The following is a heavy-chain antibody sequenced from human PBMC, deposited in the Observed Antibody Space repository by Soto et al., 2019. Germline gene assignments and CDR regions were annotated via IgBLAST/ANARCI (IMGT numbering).Heavy chain of an antibody. CDR2: INPKTGDT. V-gene: IGHV1-2*02. CDR3: ATGTNGTTGWYHP. Sequence: QAQLVQSGTEVKKHGASVTVSCKSSGYTFTDFYLHWLRQAPGQGLERVGWINPKTGDTKSSQKVQGGVSMSRDTSVSTAYMDLTGLTSADTAMYYCATGTNGTTGWYHPWGQGTRVTVSS. CDR1: GYTFTDFY. D-gene: IGHD1-1*01. J-gene: IGHJ5*02.